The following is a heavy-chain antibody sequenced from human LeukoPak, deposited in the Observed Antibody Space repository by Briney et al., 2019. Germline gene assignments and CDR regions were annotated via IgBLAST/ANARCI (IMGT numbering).Heavy chain of an antibody. Sequence: GGSLRLSCAASGFTFSSYEMNWVRQAPGKGLEWVSYISSSGSTIYYADSVKGRFTISRDNAKNSLYLQMNSLRAEDTAVYYCARAYYYDSSGYPTYYYYMDVWGKGTTVTISS. CDR1: GFTFSSYE. J-gene: IGHJ6*03. D-gene: IGHD3-22*01. V-gene: IGHV3-48*03. CDR2: ISSSGSTI. CDR3: ARAYYYDSSGYPTYYYYMDV.